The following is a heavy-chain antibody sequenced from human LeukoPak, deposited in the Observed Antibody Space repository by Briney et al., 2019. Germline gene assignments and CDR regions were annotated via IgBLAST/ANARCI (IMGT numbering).Heavy chain of an antibody. CDR2: IYYSGST. J-gene: IGHJ4*02. CDR3: ARGHYDFWSGYYS. Sequence: PSETLSLTCTVSGGSISSYYWSWNRQPPGKGLEWIGYIYYSGSTNYNPSLKSRVTISVDTSKNQFSLKLSSVTAADTAVYYCARGHYDFWSGYYSWGQGTLVTVSS. D-gene: IGHD3-3*01. CDR1: GGSISSYY. V-gene: IGHV4-59*01.